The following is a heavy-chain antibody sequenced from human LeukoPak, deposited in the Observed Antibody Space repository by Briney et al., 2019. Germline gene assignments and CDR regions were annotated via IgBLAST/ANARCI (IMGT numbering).Heavy chain of an antibody. J-gene: IGHJ5*02. Sequence: EASVKVSCKASGGTFSSYAISWVRQAPGQGLEWMGRIIPIFGIANYAQKFQGRVTITADKSTSTAYMELSSLRSEDTAVYYCAREVKGGYDRLNWFDPWGQGTLVTVSS. CDR3: AREVKGGYDRLNWFDP. CDR2: IIPIFGIA. CDR1: GGTFSSYA. D-gene: IGHD5-12*01. V-gene: IGHV1-69*04.